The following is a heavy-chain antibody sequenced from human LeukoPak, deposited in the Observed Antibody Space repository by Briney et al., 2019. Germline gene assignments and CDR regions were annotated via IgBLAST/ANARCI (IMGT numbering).Heavy chain of an antibody. CDR1: GFTFSNYA. D-gene: IGHD2-15*01. V-gene: IGHV3-23*01. CDR3: AKAPVTTCSGAYCYPFDY. CDR2: ISGSDGST. J-gene: IGHJ4*02. Sequence: GGSLRLSCAASGFTFSNYAMSWVRQAPWKGLEWVSAISGSDGSTNYADSVKGRFTISRDNSKNTLYLQMNSLRAEDTAVYYCAKAPVTTCSGAYCYPFDYWGQGTLVTVSS.